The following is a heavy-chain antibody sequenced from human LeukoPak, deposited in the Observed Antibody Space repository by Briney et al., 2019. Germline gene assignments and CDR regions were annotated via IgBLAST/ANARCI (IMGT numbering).Heavy chain of an antibody. J-gene: IGHJ4*02. Sequence: SETLSLTCTVSGGSISSYYWSWIRQPAGKGLEWIGRIYTSGSTNYNPSLKSRVTMSVDTSKNQFSLKLSSVTAADTAVYYCARTKITGTTLFFDYWGQGTLVTVSS. D-gene: IGHD1-20*01. CDR1: GGSISSYY. CDR3: ARTKITGTTLFFDY. CDR2: IYTSGST. V-gene: IGHV4-4*07.